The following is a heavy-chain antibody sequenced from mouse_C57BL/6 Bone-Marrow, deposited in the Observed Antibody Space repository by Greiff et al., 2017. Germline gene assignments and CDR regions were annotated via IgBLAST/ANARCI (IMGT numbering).Heavy chain of an antibody. Sequence: VQLLQSGAELAKPGASVKLSCKASGYTFTSYWMTWVKQRPGQGLEWIGNINPSSGYTKYNQRFKDKATLTEDHSSSTAYMQLSSLTYEASAVYCGRKRVHPSFDVWGTGTTVTVSS. CDR3: RKRVHPSFDV. V-gene: IGHV1-7*01. D-gene: IGHD2-14*01. CDR2: INPSSGYT. CDR1: GYTFTSYW. J-gene: IGHJ1*03.